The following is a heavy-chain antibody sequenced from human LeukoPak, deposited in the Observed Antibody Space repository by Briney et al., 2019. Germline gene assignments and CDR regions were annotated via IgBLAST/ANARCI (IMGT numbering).Heavy chain of an antibody. CDR3: AGQGVFYLDH. CDR1: GGSISSGGCY. J-gene: IGHJ5*02. Sequence: SETLSLTCTVSGGSISSGGCYWRWIRQHPGKGLEWIGYIYYSGSTYYNPSLKSRVTISLDESQNRFSLNLISVTAADTAVYYCAGQGVFYLDHWGQGIMVTVSS. D-gene: IGHD1-14*01. V-gene: IGHV4-31*09. CDR2: IYYSGST.